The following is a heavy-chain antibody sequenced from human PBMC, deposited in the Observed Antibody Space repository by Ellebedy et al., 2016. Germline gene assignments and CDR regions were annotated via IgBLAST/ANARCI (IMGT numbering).Heavy chain of an antibody. CDR2: ISVYSGNT. J-gene: IGHJ4*02. D-gene: IGHD5-18*01. CDR1: GYTFSSYD. V-gene: IGHV1-18*01. CDR3: ARGGYSYGIDY. Sequence: ASVKVSCXASGYTFSSYDFSWVRQAPGQGLEWMGWISVYSGNTNYAQRLQGRVTMTTDTSTSTAYMELRSLRSDDTAVYYCARGGYSYGIDYWGQGTLVTVSS.